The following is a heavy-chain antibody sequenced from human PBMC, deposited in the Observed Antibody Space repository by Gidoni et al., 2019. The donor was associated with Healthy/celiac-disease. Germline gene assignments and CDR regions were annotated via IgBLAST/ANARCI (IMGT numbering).Heavy chain of an antibody. CDR2: IWYDGDNK. V-gene: IGHV3-33*01. J-gene: IGHJ5*02. D-gene: IGHD1-1*01. CDR1: GFPFSSYG. CDR3: ARDRGGNWFNWFDP. Sequence: QVQLVESGGGVVQPGRSLSLSCVTSGFPFSSYGMHWVRQAPGKGLGWVAVIWYDGDNKHYADSAKGRFTISRDNSKNTLYLQMNSLRAEDTAVYYCARDRGGNWFNWFDPWGQGTLVTVSS.